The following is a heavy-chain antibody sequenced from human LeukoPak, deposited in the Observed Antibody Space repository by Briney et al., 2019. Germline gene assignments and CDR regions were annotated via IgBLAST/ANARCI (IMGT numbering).Heavy chain of an antibody. CDR2: IYTSGST. CDR1: GGSISSYY. D-gene: IGHD4-23*01. J-gene: IGHJ4*02. V-gene: IGHV4-4*07. Sequence: SETLSLTCTVSGGSISSYYWSWIRQPAGKGLEWIGRIYTSGSTNYNPSLKSRVTVSVDTSKNQFSLKLSSVTAADTAVYYCARGLRWEGHFDYWGQGTLVTVSS. CDR3: ARGLRWEGHFDY.